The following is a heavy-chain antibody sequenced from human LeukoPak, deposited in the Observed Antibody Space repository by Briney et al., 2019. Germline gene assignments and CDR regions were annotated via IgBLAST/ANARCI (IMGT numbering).Heavy chain of an antibody. CDR1: GFTFSGSA. D-gene: IGHD3-22*01. Sequence: GGSLRLSCAASGFTFSGSAMHWVRQASGKGLEWVGRIRSKANSYATAYAASVKGRFTISRDDSKNTAYLQMNSLKTEDTAVYYCTSRIVVHLDYWGQGTLSPSPQ. CDR3: TSRIVVHLDY. J-gene: IGHJ4*02. CDR2: IRSKANSYAT. V-gene: IGHV3-73*01.